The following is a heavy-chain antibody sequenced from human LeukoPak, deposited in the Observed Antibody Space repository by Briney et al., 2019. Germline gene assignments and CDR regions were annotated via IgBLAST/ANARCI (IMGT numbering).Heavy chain of an antibody. V-gene: IGHV3-21*01. D-gene: IGHD1-26*01. CDR2: ISSRTTYI. J-gene: IGHJ4*02. CDR3: VRDRSGSYPYYFDF. Sequence: PGGSLRLSCAASGFTFSDYSMNWVRQAPGKGLEWVSSISSRTTYISYADSLKGRFTISRDNAKNSLYLQMNSLRAEDTGVYYCVRDRSGSYPYYFDFWGQGTLVTVSS. CDR1: GFTFSDYS.